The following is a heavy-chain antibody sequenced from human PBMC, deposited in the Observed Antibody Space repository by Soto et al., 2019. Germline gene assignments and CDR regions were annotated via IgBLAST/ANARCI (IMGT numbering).Heavy chain of an antibody. D-gene: IGHD3-3*01. CDR3: ARVPGFRFWECLFDY. CDR2: IIPIFGTA. CDR1: GGTFSSYA. J-gene: IGHJ4*02. Sequence: ASVKVSCKAYGGTFSSYAISWERQAPGQGLEWMGGIIPIFGTANYAQKFQGRVMITGNESTSTADVELCSMRSEVTDVYYCARVPGFRFWECLFDYWGQGTLVTVSS. V-gene: IGHV1-69*13.